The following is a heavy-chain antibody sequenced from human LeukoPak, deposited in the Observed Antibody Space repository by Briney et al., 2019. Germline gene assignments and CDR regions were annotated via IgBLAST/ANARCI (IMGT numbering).Heavy chain of an antibody. V-gene: IGHV1-46*01. Sequence: ASVKVSCKASGYTFTSYYMHWVRQAPGQGLEWMGIINPSGGSTSYAQKFQGRVTMTRDTSTSTVYMQPSSLRSEDTAGYYCPRDVGYGSGSTYFVYWGQGPLVSVSS. CDR3: PRDVGYGSGSTYFVY. CDR1: GYTFTSYY. D-gene: IGHD3-10*01. J-gene: IGHJ4*02. CDR2: INPSGGST.